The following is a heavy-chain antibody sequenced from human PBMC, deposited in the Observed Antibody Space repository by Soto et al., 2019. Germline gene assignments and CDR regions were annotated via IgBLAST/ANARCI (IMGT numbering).Heavy chain of an antibody. CDR3: AREYCSSDNCFFDH. CDR1: GFTFSSFW. J-gene: IGHJ4*02. V-gene: IGHV3-74*01. CDR2: INSDGSNT. Sequence: PGGSLRLSCAASGFTFSSFWMHWVRQAPGEGLVWVSRINSDGSNTNYADSVKGRFTISRDNAKNTLYLQMNSLRAEDTAVYYCAREYCSSDNCFFDHWGQGTLVTVSS. D-gene: IGHD2-15*01.